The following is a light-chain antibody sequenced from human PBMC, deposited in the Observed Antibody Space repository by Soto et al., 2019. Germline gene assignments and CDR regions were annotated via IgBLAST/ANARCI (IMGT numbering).Light chain of an antibody. CDR3: QQSYSTPPT. V-gene: IGKV1-39*01. J-gene: IGKJ1*01. CDR2: AAS. CDR1: QSISSY. Sequence: DIPMTQSPSSLSASIGDRVTITCRASQSISSYLNWYQQKPGKAPKLLISAASSLQSGVPSRFSGSGSGTDFTLTISSLQPEDFATYYCQQSYSTPPTFGQGTKVEIK.